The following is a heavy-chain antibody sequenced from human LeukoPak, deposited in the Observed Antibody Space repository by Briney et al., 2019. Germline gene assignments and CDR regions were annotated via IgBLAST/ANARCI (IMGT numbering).Heavy chain of an antibody. CDR3: AREVRGGSFDI. Sequence: PGGSLRLSCAASGFTFSDYYMNWIRQAPGKGLEWVSYISTSSTYTNYADSVKGRFTISRDNAKNSLSLEMSSLRAEDMAVYYCAREVRGGSFDIWGQGQWSPSLQ. CDR2: ISTSSTYT. CDR1: GFTFSDYY. J-gene: IGHJ3*02. V-gene: IGHV3-11*05.